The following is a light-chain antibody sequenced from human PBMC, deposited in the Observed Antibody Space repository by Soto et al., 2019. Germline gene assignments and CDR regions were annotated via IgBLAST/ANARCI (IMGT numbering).Light chain of an antibody. J-gene: IGKJ5*01. CDR2: GAS. Sequence: EVVMTQSPAALSVSQGERATLSCRASQSVNSNLAWYQQKPGQAPRLLIYGASNRATGIPARFSGSGSGTEFALTISSLQSEDFAVYYCQQYHYWPPITFGQGTRLEI. V-gene: IGKV3-15*01. CDR1: QSVNSN. CDR3: QQYHYWPPIT.